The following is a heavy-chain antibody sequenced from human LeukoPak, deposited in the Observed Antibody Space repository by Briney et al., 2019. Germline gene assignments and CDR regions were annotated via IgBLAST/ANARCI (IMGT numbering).Heavy chain of an antibody. D-gene: IGHD3-10*01. Sequence: GGSLRLSCAASGFTFSSYGMHWVRQAPGKGLEWVAFIRYDGSNKYYADSVKGRFTISRDNSKNTLYLQMNSLRAEDTAVYYCAKGLVRGVALYYFDYWGQGTLVTVSS. CDR1: GFTFSSYG. CDR3: AKGLVRGVALYYFDY. CDR2: IRYDGSNK. J-gene: IGHJ4*02. V-gene: IGHV3-30*02.